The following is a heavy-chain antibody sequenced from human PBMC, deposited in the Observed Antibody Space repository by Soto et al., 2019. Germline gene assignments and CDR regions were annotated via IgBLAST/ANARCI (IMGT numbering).Heavy chain of an antibody. CDR2: IYYSGST. CDR1: GGSISSYY. CDR3: ARGWSGYSYGRLRGWFDP. Sequence: QVQLQESGPGLVKPSETLSLTCTVSGGSISSYYWSWIRQPPGKGLEWIGYIYYSGSTNYNPSLKRRVTLSVDTAKHQFSLKLSSVTAADTAVYYCARGWSGYSYGRLRGWFDPWGQGTLVTVSS. V-gene: IGHV4-59*01. J-gene: IGHJ5*02. D-gene: IGHD5-18*01.